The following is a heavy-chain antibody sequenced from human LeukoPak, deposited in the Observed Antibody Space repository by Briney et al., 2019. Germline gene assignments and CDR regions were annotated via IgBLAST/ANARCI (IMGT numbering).Heavy chain of an antibody. D-gene: IGHD2/OR15-2a*01. CDR3: ARHGKGVTYFYTFDI. CDR2: VYASGAT. V-gene: IGHV4-59*08. J-gene: IGHJ3*02. Sequence: SETLSLTCTVSGGSLTNYYWSWIRHPPGEGLEWIWYVYASGATNSNPSLKSRVTISVDTSKNQFSLKLSSVTAADTAVYYCARHGKGVTYFYTFDIWGQGTVVAVSS. CDR1: GGSLTNYY.